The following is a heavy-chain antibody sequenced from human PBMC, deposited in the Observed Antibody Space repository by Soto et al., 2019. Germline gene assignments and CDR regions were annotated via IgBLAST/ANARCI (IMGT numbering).Heavy chain of an antibody. Sequence: QVQLVESGGGVVQPGRSLRLSCAASGFSISTYALHWVRQAPGKGPEWVAIISYNGNNKHYADSVKGRFTISRDNPKNTVDLQMNSLRVEDTAMYYCARRSFPYSGSPLEPWSDALDIWGQGTMVTVSS. D-gene: IGHD1-26*01. CDR1: GFSISTYA. J-gene: IGHJ3*02. V-gene: IGHV3-30*04. CDR3: ARRSFPYSGSPLEPWSDALDI. CDR2: ISYNGNNK.